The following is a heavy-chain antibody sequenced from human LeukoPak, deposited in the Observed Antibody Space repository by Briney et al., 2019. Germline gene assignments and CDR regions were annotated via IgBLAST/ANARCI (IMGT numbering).Heavy chain of an antibody. Sequence: SETLSLTCAVSGGSVNSHYWGWIRQPPGKGLQWIGNIYSTGESKYNPSLKSRVSISLGTSKSHLSLTLTSVLAADTAIYYCVRRDTGWNYFDYWGQGILVTVSS. CDR1: GGSVNSHY. J-gene: IGHJ4*02. D-gene: IGHD6-19*01. CDR2: IYSTGES. CDR3: VRRDTGWNYFDY. V-gene: IGHV4-4*08.